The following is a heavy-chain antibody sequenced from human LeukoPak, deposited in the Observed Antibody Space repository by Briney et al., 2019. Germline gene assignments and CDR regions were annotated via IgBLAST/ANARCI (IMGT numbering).Heavy chain of an antibody. Sequence: ASVKVSCTASGYTFTGYYMNWVRQAPGQGLEWMGWINPDRGGTNYAQKFKGRVTTTRDTSIGTAYMELKRLRSDDTAVHYGEREDNLNAARHRGDYWGEGTLVSVSS. V-gene: IGHV1-2*02. D-gene: IGHD1-20*01. J-gene: IGHJ4*02. CDR2: INPDRGGT. CDR1: GYTFTGYY. CDR3: EREDNLNAARHRGDY.